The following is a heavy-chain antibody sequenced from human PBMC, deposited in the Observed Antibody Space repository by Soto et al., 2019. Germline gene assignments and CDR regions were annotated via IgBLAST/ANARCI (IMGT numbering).Heavy chain of an antibody. CDR3: ARDLGWNYYPYYGMDV. Sequence: QVQLQQWGAGLLKPSETLSLTCGVYGGSFNSYYWSWIRQPPGKGLEWIGEINHSGSTNYNPSLKSRVTISVDTSKKQFSLRLSSVTAADTAVYYCARDLGWNYYPYYGMDVWGQGTTVTVSS. D-gene: IGHD1-1*01. J-gene: IGHJ6*02. CDR2: INHSGST. V-gene: IGHV4-34*01. CDR1: GGSFNSYY.